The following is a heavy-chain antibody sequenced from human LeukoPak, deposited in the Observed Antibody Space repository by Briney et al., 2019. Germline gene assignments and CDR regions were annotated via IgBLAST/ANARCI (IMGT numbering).Heavy chain of an antibody. D-gene: IGHD6-19*01. CDR3: ARDILAVAGNLLYY. J-gene: IGHJ4*02. Sequence: GGSLRLSCAASGFTFSSYAMHWVRQAPGKGLEWVAVISYDGSNKYYADSVKGRFTISRDNSKNTLYLQMNSLRAEDTAVYYCARDILAVAGNLLYYWGQGTLVTVSS. CDR2: ISYDGSNK. CDR1: GFTFSSYA. V-gene: IGHV3-30-3*01.